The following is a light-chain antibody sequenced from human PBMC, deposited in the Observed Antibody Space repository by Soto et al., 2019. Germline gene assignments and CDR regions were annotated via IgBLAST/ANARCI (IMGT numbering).Light chain of an antibody. V-gene: IGLV2-11*01. CDR3: SSYAGSYTLV. J-gene: IGLJ2*01. Sequence: QSVLTQPRSVSGSPGQSVTISCTGTSNDVGGYHFVSWYQQHPGKVPKLFIYDVSRRPSGVPDRFSGSKSGNPASLTISGLQAEDEADYYCSSYAGSYTLVFGGGTKLTVL. CDR2: DVS. CDR1: SNDVGGYHF.